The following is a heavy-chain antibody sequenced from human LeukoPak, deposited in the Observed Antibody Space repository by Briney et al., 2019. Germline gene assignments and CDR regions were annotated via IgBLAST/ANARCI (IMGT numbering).Heavy chain of an antibody. CDR1: GYTFTNYG. Sequence: ASVKVSCKASGYTFTNYGISWVRQAPGQGLVWMGWISAYNGNTNYAQKLQGRVTMTTDTSTSTAYMELRSLRSDDTAVYFCAREDRHMNWFDPWGQGTLVTVSS. CDR2: ISAYNGNT. CDR3: AREDRHMNWFDP. V-gene: IGHV1-18*01. J-gene: IGHJ5*02.